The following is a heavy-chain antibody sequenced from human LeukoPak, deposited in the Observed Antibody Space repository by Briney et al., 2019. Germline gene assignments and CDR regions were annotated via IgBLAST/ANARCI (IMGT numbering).Heavy chain of an antibody. CDR3: VRKEAGTLPAMDV. D-gene: IGHD2-15*01. CDR2: IWPDRRNK. Sequence: GGPLRLSCAASGFTFSSFGMHWVRQAPGKGLEWVAIIWPDRRNKYADSVKGRFTISRDNSENTLYLQMSSLRSEDTGVYYCVRKEAGTLPAMDVWGQGTTVIVSS. V-gene: IGHV3-33*01. CDR1: GFTFSSFG. J-gene: IGHJ6*02.